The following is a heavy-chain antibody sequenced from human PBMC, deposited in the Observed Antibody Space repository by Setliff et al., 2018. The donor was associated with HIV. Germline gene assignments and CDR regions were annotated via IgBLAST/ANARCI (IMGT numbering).Heavy chain of an antibody. D-gene: IGHD1-26*01. CDR2: INHSGAT. V-gene: IGHV4-34*01. Sequence: KPSETLSLTCAVYGGSFSGYYWTWIRQSPGKGQEWIGEINHSGATTYKPSLKSRATISVDTSKKQFSLKLNSVNAADTATYYCARYSGLGIDYWGQGTLVTVSS. CDR3: ARYSGLGIDY. J-gene: IGHJ4*02. CDR1: GGSFSGYY.